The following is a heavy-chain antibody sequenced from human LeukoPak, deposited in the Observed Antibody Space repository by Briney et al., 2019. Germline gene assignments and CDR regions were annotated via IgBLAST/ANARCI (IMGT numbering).Heavy chain of an antibody. CDR1: GGSISSGSYY. J-gene: IGHJ6*03. Sequence: SETLSLTCTVSGGSISSGSYYWSWIRQPAGKGLEWIGRIYTSGSTNYNPSLKSRVTISVDTSKNQFSLKLSSVTAADTAVYYCAREGYCSGGSCLYYYYYMDVWGKGTTVTVSS. D-gene: IGHD2-15*01. V-gene: IGHV4-61*02. CDR2: IYTSGST. CDR3: AREGYCSGGSCLYYYYYMDV.